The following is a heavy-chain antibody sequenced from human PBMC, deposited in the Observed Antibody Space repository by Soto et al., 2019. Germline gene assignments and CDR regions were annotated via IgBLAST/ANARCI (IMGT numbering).Heavy chain of an antibody. CDR2: IIPIFGTA. D-gene: IGHD3-3*01. V-gene: IGHV1-69*01. CDR3: ARAGGFLPYYYYYYGMDV. J-gene: IGHJ6*02. CDR1: GGTFSSYA. Sequence: QVQLVQSGAEVKKPGSSVKVSCKASGGTFSSYAISWVRQAPGQGLEWMGGIIPIFGTANYAEKFQGRVTITADESTSTAYMELSSLRSEDTAVYYCARAGGFLPYYYYYYGMDVWGQGTTVTVSS.